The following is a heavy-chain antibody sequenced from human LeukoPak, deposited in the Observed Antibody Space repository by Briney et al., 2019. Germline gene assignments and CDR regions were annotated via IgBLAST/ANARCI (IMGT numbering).Heavy chain of an antibody. D-gene: IGHD3-22*01. J-gene: IGHJ6*03. V-gene: IGHV1-18*01. Sequence: GASVKVSCKASGYTFTSYGISWVRQAPGQGLEWMGWISAYNGNTNYAQKLQGRVTMTTDTSTSTAYMELRSLRSDDTAVYYCARELNYYDSSGYYRSPTPPAYMDVWGKGTTVTISS. CDR2: ISAYNGNT. CDR3: ARELNYYDSSGYYRSPTPPAYMDV. CDR1: GYTFTSYG.